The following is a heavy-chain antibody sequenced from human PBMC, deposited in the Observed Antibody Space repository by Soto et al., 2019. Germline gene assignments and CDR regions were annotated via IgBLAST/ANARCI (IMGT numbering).Heavy chain of an antibody. Sequence: NPSETLSLTCTVSGGSISSGGYYWSWIRRHQGKGLEWIGYIYYSGSTYYNPSLKSRVTISVDTSKSQVSLKLSSVTAADTDVYYGAREGRYCSSTSCYDLGLDPWGKGTLVTVSS. CDR3: AREGRYCSSTSCYDLGLDP. CDR2: IYYSGST. V-gene: IGHV4-31*03. CDR1: GGSISSGGYY. D-gene: IGHD2-2*01. J-gene: IGHJ5*02.